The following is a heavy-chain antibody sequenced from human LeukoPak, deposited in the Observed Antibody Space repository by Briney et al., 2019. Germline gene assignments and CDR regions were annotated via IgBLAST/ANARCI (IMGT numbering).Heavy chain of an antibody. CDR2: IYSGGST. J-gene: IGHJ4*02. D-gene: IGHD5-12*01. CDR3: ARGHVAFDY. Sequence: PGGSLRLSCAASGFTVGSNYMSWVRQVPGKGLKWVSVIYSGGSTYYADSVKGRLTISRDNSKNTLYLQMNSLRAEDTAVYYCARGHVAFDYWGQGTLVTVSS. CDR1: GFTVGSNY. V-gene: IGHV3-66*01.